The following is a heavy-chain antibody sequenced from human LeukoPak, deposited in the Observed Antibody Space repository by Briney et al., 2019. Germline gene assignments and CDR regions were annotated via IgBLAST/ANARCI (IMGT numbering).Heavy chain of an antibody. V-gene: IGHV4-31*03. CDR2: IYYSGST. D-gene: IGHD3-10*01. CDR1: GGSISSGGYY. J-gene: IGHJ4*02. CDR3: ARESGVGGIDY. Sequence: SQTLSLTCTVSGGSISSGGYYWSWIRQHQGKGLEWIGYIYYSGSTYYNPSLKSRVTISVDTSKNQFSLKLSSVTAADTAVYYCARESGVGGIDYWGQGTLVTVSS.